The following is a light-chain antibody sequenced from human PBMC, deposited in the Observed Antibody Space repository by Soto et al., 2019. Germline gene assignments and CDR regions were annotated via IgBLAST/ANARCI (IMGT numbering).Light chain of an antibody. J-gene: IGKJ1*01. V-gene: IGKV3-11*01. CDR3: QQSYSTPPGT. Sequence: EIVLTQSPATLSLSPGERATLSCRASQSVSSHLAWFQQRPGQAPRLLIYDASNRATGIPARFSGRGSGTDFTLTISSLQPEDFATYYCQQSYSTPPGTFGQGTKVDIK. CDR2: DAS. CDR1: QSVSSH.